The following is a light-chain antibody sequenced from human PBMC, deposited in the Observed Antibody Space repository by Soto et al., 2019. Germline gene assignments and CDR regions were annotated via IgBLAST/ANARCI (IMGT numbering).Light chain of an antibody. J-gene: IGKJ1*01. CDR1: QSVSTD. CDR2: GAS. V-gene: IGKV3-15*01. CDR3: QQYLRWPPWT. Sequence: TQSRATLSVSPGEGVTLSCRASQSVSTDLAWYQQKPGQAPRLLIYGASIRAIGVPDRFSGSGSGTDFTFTISSLQSEDSAISYCQQYLRWPPWTLGQGTKVDIK.